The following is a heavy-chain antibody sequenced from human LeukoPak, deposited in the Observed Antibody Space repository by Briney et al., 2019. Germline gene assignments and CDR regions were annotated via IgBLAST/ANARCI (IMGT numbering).Heavy chain of an antibody. Sequence: SETLSLTCTVSGGSISSYYWSWIRQPPGKGLEWIGYIYYSGSTNYNPSPKSRVTISVDTSKNQFSLKLSSVTAADTAVYYCARSHCSGGSCHLDYWGQGTLVTVSS. D-gene: IGHD2-15*01. V-gene: IGHV4-59*01. J-gene: IGHJ4*02. CDR2: IYYSGST. CDR1: GGSISSYY. CDR3: ARSHCSGGSCHLDY.